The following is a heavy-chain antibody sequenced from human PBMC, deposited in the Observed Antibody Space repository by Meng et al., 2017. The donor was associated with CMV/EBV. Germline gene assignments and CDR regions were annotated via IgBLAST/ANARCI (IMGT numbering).Heavy chain of an antibody. J-gene: IGHJ5*02. CDR3: ARDLRIAAAGTPYGWFDP. D-gene: IGHD6-13*01. CDR1: GFTFSSYG. Sequence: GESLKISCAASGFTFSSYGMHWVRQAPGKGLEWVAFIRYDGSNKYYADSVKGRFTISRDNSKNTLYLQMNSLRAEDTAVYYCARDLRIAAAGTPYGWFDPWGQGTLVTVSS. CDR2: IRYDGSNK. V-gene: IGHV3-30*02.